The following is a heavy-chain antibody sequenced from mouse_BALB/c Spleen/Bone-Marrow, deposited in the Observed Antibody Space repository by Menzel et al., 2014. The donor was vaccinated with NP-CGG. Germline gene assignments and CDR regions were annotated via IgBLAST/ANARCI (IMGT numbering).Heavy chain of an antibody. CDR1: GYTFTSYT. D-gene: IGHD2-4*01. J-gene: IGHJ3*01. CDR2: INPSSGYT. CDR3: ARSYYDYDRAWFAY. V-gene: IGHV1-4*01. Sequence: VQRVESGAELARPGASVKMSCKASGYTFTSYTMHWVKQRPGQGLEWIGYINPSSGYTNYNQKFKDKATLTADKSSSTVYMQLSSLTSEDSVVYYCARSYYDYDRAWFAYWGQGTLVTVSA.